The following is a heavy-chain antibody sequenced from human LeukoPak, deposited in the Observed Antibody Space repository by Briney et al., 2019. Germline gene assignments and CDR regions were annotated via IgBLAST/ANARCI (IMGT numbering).Heavy chain of an antibody. CDR2: ISYDGSNK. CDR3: AKDGASSSWYNGHFDY. J-gene: IGHJ4*02. V-gene: IGHV3-30*18. CDR1: GFTFSSYG. Sequence: GGSLRLSCAASGFTFSSYGMHWVRQAPGKGLERVAVISYDGSNKYYADSVKGRFTISRDNSKNTLYLQMNSLRAEDTAVYYCAKDGASSSWYNGHFDYWGQGTLVTVSS. D-gene: IGHD6-13*01.